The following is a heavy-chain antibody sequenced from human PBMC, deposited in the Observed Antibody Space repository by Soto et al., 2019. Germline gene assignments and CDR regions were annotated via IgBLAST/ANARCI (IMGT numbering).Heavy chain of an antibody. D-gene: IGHD2-8*01. V-gene: IGHV3-23*01. CDR3: AKNQHAMAHDY. J-gene: IGHJ4*02. CDR1: GFTFSNYA. CDR2: ISSSGAST. Sequence: GGSLRLSCAASGFTFSNYAMSWVRQAPGKELEWVSTISSSGASTDYADSVKGRFTISRDNSQNTLNLQMNSLRAEDTAVYYCAKNQHAMAHDYWGPGTLVTVSS.